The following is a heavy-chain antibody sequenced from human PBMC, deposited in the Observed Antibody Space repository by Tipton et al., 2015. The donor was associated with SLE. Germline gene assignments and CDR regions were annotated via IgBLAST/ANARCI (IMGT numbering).Heavy chain of an antibody. CDR2: IYYSGST. J-gene: IGHJ4*02. V-gene: IGHV4-39*07. D-gene: IGHD7-27*01. CDR1: GGSISSSNHY. CDR3: ARRTGDPFDF. Sequence: LSLTCTVSGGSISSSNHYWGWIRQPPGKGLEWIGNIYYSGSTYYNPSLKSRVTISVDTSKNQFSLKLSSVTAADTAVYYCARRTGDPFDFWGQGTLVTVSS.